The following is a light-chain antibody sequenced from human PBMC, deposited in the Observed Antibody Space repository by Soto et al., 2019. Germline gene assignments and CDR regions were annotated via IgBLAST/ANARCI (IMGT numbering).Light chain of an antibody. Sequence: DIQMTQSPSTLSASVGDRVTITCRASQRISSWLAWYQQNPGKAPKLLIYDASSTESGVPSRFSGSGSGTELTLTISSLQPDDFATYYCQQYNSYIAFGQGTRLEIK. CDR2: DAS. V-gene: IGKV1-5*01. CDR1: QRISSW. J-gene: IGKJ5*01. CDR3: QQYNSYIA.